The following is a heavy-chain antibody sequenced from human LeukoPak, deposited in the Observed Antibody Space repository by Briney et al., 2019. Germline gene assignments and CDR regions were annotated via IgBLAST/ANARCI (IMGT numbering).Heavy chain of an antibody. CDR3: ARVYGIFGVVIGTFDY. J-gene: IGHJ4*02. CDR2: IKQDGSEK. V-gene: IGHV3-7*01. D-gene: IGHD3-3*01. CDR1: GFTFSSYW. Sequence: QSGGSLRLSCAASGFTFSSYWMSWVRQAPGKGLEWVANIKQDGSEKYYVDSVKGRFTISRDNAKNSLYLQMNSLRAEDTAVYYCARVYGIFGVVIGTFDYWGQGTLVTVSS.